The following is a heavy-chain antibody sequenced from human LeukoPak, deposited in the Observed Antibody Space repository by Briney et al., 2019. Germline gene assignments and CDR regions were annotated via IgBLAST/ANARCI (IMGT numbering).Heavy chain of an antibody. D-gene: IGHD3-16*01. Sequence: SETLSLTCTVSGGSISSHYWSWIRQPPGKGLEWIGYIYYSGSTNYNPSLKSRVTISVDTSKNQFSLELSPVTAADTAVYYCARDPSRYWGSNWFDPWGQGTLVTVSS. CDR2: IYYSGST. CDR3: ARDPSRYWGSNWFDP. V-gene: IGHV4-59*11. CDR1: GGSISSHY. J-gene: IGHJ5*02.